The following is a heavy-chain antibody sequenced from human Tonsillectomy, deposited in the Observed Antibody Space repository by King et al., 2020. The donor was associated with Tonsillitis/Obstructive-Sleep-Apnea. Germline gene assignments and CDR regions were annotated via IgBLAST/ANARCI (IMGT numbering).Heavy chain of an antibody. CDR2: INSDGNNT. D-gene: IGHD3-3*01. CDR1: GFTFSSYW. J-gene: IGHJ4*02. Sequence: VQLVESGGGLVQPGGSLRLSCAASGFTFSSYWMHWVRQAPGKGLVWVSRINSDGNNTSYADSVKGRFTISRDNAKPTLYLQMNSLRAEDTAVYYCVGHGGFLESHDYWGQGTLVTVSS. CDR3: VGHGGFLESHDY. V-gene: IGHV3-74*01.